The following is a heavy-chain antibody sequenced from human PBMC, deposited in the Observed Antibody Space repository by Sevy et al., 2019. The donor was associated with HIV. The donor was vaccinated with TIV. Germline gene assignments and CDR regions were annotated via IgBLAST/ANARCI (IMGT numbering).Heavy chain of an antibody. CDR2: IYYSGNT. CDR1: GGSISSSSYY. D-gene: IGHD1-1*01. V-gene: IGHV4-39*01. CDR3: ARLSLSRGVTTGSYYFDY. J-gene: IGHJ4*02. Sequence: SETLSLTCTVSGGSISSSSYYWGWIRQPPGKGLEWIAIIYYSGNTYYNPSLKSRVSIFIDTSKNQFSLKLSPVTAADTALYYCARLSLSRGVTTGSYYFDYWGQGTLVTVSS.